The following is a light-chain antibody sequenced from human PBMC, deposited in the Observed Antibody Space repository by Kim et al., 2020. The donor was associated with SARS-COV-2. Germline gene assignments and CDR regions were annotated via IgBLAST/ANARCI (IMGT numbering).Light chain of an antibody. Sequence: QSVLTQPPSASGTPGQRVTISCSGSSSNIGSNPVNWYQQLPGTAPKLLVFNNNRRPSGVPDRFSDSKSGNSASLALSGLQSEDEADYYCAAWDDSLTVWVFGGGTQLTVL. J-gene: IGLJ3*02. V-gene: IGLV1-44*01. CDR2: NNN. CDR1: SSNIGSNP. CDR3: AAWDDSLTVWV.